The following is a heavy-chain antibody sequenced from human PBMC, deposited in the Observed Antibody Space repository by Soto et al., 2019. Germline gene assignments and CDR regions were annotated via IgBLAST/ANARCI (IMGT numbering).Heavy chain of an antibody. CDR1: GYTFTSYD. CDR2: MNPNSGNT. Sequence: QVQLVQSGAEVKKPGASVKVSCKASGYTFTSYDINWVRQATGQGLEWMGWMNPNSGNTGYAQKFQGRVTMTRNTAISPAYMELSSLRSEDTAVYYCARGGHCTNGVCYRSTRYGMDVWGQGTTVTVSS. J-gene: IGHJ6*02. CDR3: ARGGHCTNGVCYRSTRYGMDV. V-gene: IGHV1-8*01. D-gene: IGHD2-8*01.